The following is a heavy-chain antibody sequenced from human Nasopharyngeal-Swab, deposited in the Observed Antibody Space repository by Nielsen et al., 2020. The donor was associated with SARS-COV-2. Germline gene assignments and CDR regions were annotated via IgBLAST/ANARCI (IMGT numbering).Heavy chain of an antibody. V-gene: IGHV3-23*01. CDR2: ISSSVDST. J-gene: IGHJ6*02. CDR3: ANRAAAGKKYYYYGMDV. D-gene: IGHD6-13*01. CDR1: GFAFSSYA. Sequence: GESLKISCAASGFAFSSYAMSWVRQAPGKGLEWVSGISSSVDSTYYADSVKGRFTISRDNSKNTLFLQMNSLRAEDTAVYYCANRAAAGKKYYYYGMDVWGQGTTVTVSS.